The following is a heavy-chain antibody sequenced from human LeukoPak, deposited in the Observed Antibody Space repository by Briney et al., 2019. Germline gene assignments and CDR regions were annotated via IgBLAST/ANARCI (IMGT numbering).Heavy chain of an antibody. CDR3: ARARSSGYSDFDY. CDR2: INPNNGAT. V-gene: IGHV1-2*04. J-gene: IGHJ4*02. D-gene: IGHD3-22*01. Sequence: GASVKVSCKAFEYTFTGYYIHWVRQAPGQGLEWMGWINPNNGATSYAQKFQGWATMTRDTSISTAYMELSRLRSDDTAVYYCARARSSGYSDFDYWGQGTLVTVSS. CDR1: EYTFTGYY.